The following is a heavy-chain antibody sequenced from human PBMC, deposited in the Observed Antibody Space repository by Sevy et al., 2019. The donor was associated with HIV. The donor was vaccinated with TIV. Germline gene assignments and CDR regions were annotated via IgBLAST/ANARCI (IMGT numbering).Heavy chain of an antibody. D-gene: IGHD2-8*01. V-gene: IGHV3-33*02. CDR2: IGYDGSNK. CDR3: ARDPRMYGDYLLAYLDY. J-gene: IGHJ4*02. CDR1: GFTPSTYG. Sequence: GGSLRLSCAASGFTPSTYGMHWVRQAPGKGLEWVAVIGYDGSNKYYADSLKGRLTISRDNSTNTLLLQMDSLRAEDTAVYYCARDPRMYGDYLLAYLDYWGQGTLVTVSS.